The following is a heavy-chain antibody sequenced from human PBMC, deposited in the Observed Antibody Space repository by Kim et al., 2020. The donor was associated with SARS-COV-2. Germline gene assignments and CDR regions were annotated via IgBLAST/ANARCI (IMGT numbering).Heavy chain of an antibody. J-gene: IGHJ5*02. V-gene: IGHV3-48*02. CDR1: GFTFTTYN. D-gene: IGHD7-27*01. Sequence: GGSLRLSCAASGFTFTTYNMNWVRQAPGKGLEWISYISVTDAIYYADSVKGRFTISRDYAKNSPDLQMNSLRDEDTAAYYCARDWNWGIDAWGQGTLVTV. CDR3: ARDWNWGIDA. CDR2: ISVTDAI.